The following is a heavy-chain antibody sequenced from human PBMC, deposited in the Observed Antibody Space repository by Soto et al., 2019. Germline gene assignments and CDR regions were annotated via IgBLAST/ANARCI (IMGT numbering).Heavy chain of an antibody. CDR2: INPNSGGT. J-gene: IGHJ6*02. V-gene: IGHV1-2*04. D-gene: IGHD1-7*01. CDR3: ARGSDWNYRIRYYVLDV. Sequence: ASVKVSCKASGYTFTSYGISWVRQAPGQGLEWMGWINPNSGGTNYAQKFQGWVTMTRDTSISTAYMELSRLRSDDTAVYYCARGSDWNYRIRYYVLDVWGQGTTVTVSS. CDR1: GYTFTSYG.